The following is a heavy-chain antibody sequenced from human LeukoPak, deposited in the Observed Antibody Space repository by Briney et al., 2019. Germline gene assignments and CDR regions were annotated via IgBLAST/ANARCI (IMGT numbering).Heavy chain of an antibody. J-gene: IGHJ4*02. Sequence: TLSLTCTVSGGSISSSGYYWGWIRQPPGKGLEWIGSIYYSGSTYYNPSLKSRVTISVDTSKNQFSLKLSSVTAADTAVYYCARDPIYYDSSGYYYLFDYWGQGTLVTVSS. CDR1: GGSISSSGYY. V-gene: IGHV4-39*07. D-gene: IGHD3-22*01. CDR3: ARDPIYYDSSGYYYLFDY. CDR2: IYYSGST.